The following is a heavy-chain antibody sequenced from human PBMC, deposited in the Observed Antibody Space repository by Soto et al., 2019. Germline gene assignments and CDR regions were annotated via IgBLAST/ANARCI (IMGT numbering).Heavy chain of an antibody. CDR2: IHYNGNT. CDR3: AREGNLGRWIQPLDS. V-gene: IGHV4-59*01. J-gene: IGHJ4*02. D-gene: IGHD2-2*03. Sequence: SETLSLTCTVSGDSISSYSWRWIRQPPGKGLEWIGNIHYNGNTKYSPSLKSRVTMSVDTSKNHFSLKLISVTTADTAVYFCAREGNLGRWIQPLDSWGQGTLVTVSS. CDR1: GDSISSYS.